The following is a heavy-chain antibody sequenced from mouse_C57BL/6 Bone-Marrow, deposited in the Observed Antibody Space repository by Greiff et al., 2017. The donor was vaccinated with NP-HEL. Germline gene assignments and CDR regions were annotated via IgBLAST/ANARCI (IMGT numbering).Heavy chain of an antibody. V-gene: IGHV5-4*01. CDR2: ISDGGSYT. Sequence: EVKLVESGGGLVKPGGSLKLSCAASGFTFSSYAMSWVRQTPEKRLEWVATISDGGSYTYYPDNVKGRFTISRDNAKNNLYLQMSHLKSEDTAMYYCARERVYYYGSSYGWYFDVWGTGTTVTVSS. CDR3: ARERVYYYGSSYGWYFDV. J-gene: IGHJ1*03. CDR1: GFTFSSYA. D-gene: IGHD1-1*01.